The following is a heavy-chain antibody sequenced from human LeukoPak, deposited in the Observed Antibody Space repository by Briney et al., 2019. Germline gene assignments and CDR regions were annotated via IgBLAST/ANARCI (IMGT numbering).Heavy chain of an antibody. CDR1: GYTFTGYY. CDR2: INPNSGGT. CDR3: ATPGLLGYCSSAICAPPGY. J-gene: IGHJ4*02. D-gene: IGHD2-2*01. Sequence: GASVKVSCKASGYTFTGYYMHWVRQAPGQGREWMGWINPNSGGTNYAQKFQGRVTMTRDTSISTAYMELSRLRSDDTAVYYCATPGLLGYCSSAICAPPGYWGQGTLVTVSS. V-gene: IGHV1-2*02.